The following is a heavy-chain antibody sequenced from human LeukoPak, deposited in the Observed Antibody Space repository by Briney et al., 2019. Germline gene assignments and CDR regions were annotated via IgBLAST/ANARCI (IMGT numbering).Heavy chain of an antibody. Sequence: HPGGSLRLSCAASGFTFSSYEMNWVRQAPGKGLEWVSFISSSGSAIDYADSVRGRFTISRDNAKNSLFLQMSRLRAEDTAVYYCAREKLSFFDSSGYFDHWGQGTLVTVSS. D-gene: IGHD3-22*01. CDR3: AREKLSFFDSSGYFDH. V-gene: IGHV3-48*03. J-gene: IGHJ4*02. CDR1: GFTFSSYE. CDR2: ISSSGSAI.